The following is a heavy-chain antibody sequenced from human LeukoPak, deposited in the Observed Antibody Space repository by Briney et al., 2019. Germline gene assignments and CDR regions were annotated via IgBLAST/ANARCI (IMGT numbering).Heavy chain of an antibody. CDR2: IKSKAGGGYT. CDR3: TTDGDSSGYYYRPYYYYMDV. CDR1: GFTFSNSW. J-gene: IGHJ6*03. Sequence: GGSLRLSCAASGFTFSNSWMSWVRQAPGKGLEWVARIKSKAGGGYTEYSANGQGTFSISKDDSKNTLYLQMNSLKTEDTAVYYCTTDGDSSGYYYRPYYYYMDVWGKGTTVTISS. D-gene: IGHD3-22*01. V-gene: IGHV3-15*01.